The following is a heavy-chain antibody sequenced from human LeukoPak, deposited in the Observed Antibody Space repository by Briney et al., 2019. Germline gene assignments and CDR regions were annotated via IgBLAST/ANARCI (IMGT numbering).Heavy chain of an antibody. J-gene: IGHJ5*02. CDR2: IYYSGST. CDR3: ARHHDGYKCQYNWFDP. Sequence: PSETLSLTCTVSGGSISSSSYYWGWIRQPPGKGLEWIGSIYYSGSTYYNPSLKSRVTISVDTSKNQFSLKLSSVTAADTAVYYCARHHDGYKCQYNWFDPWGQGTLVTVSS. V-gene: IGHV4-39*01. CDR1: GGSISSSSYY. D-gene: IGHD5-24*01.